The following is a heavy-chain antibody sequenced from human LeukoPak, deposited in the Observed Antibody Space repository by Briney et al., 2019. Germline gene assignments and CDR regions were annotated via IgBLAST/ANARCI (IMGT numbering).Heavy chain of an antibody. CDR1: GGSISSYY. J-gene: IGHJ4*02. V-gene: IGHV4-4*07. Sequence: SETLSLTCTVSGGSISSYYWSWIRQPAGEGLEWIGRLHTSGSTHYNPSLKSRVTMSVDTFKNQSSLKLSSVTAGDAAVYYCARDFGYGDYFFDDWGQGTLVTVSS. CDR2: LHTSGST. CDR3: ARDFGYGDYFFDD. D-gene: IGHD4-17*01.